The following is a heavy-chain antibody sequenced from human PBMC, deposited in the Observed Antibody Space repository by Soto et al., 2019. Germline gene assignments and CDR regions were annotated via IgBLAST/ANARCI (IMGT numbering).Heavy chain of an antibody. Sequence: EVQLVESGGGLVKPGGSLRLSCAASGFTFSSYSMNWVHQAPGKGLEWVSSISSSSSYIYYADSVKGRFTISRDNAKNSLYLQMNSLRAEDTAVYYCARGGELPPHDYYYYGMDVWGQGTTVTVSS. CDR2: ISSSSSYI. CDR1: GFTFSSYS. J-gene: IGHJ6*02. D-gene: IGHD1-26*01. V-gene: IGHV3-21*01. CDR3: ARGGELPPHDYYYYGMDV.